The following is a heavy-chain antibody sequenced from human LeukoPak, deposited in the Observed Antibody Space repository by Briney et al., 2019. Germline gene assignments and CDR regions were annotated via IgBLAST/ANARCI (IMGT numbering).Heavy chain of an antibody. D-gene: IGHD2-2*01. Sequence: ASVKVSCKASGYTFTGYYMHWVRQAPGQGLEWMGWINPNSGGTNYAQKFQGRVTMTRDTSISTAYMELSRLRSDGTAVYYCARGGVVVPAAIFVDPWGQGTLVTVSS. CDR1: GYTFTGYY. V-gene: IGHV1-2*02. J-gene: IGHJ5*02. CDR2: INPNSGGT. CDR3: ARGGVVVPAAIFVDP.